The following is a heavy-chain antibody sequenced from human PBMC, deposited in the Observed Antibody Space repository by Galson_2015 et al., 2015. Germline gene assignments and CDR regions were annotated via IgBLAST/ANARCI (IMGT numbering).Heavy chain of an antibody. D-gene: IGHD6-19*01. V-gene: IGHV3-33*03. Sequence: SLRLSCAASGFTFSSYGMHWVRQAPGKGLEWVAVIWYDGSNKYYADSVKGRFTISRDNAKNSLYLQMNSLRAEDTALYYCAKDVGSSGWDTTFDYWGQGALVTVSS. CDR1: GFTFSSYG. CDR3: AKDVGSSGWDTTFDY. CDR2: IWYDGSNK. J-gene: IGHJ4*02.